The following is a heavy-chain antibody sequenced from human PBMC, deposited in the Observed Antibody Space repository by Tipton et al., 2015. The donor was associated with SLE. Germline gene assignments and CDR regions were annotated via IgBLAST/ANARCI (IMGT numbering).Heavy chain of an antibody. V-gene: IGHV4-39*07. J-gene: IGHJ4*02. CDR2: IIYSGST. D-gene: IGHD3-3*01. Sequence: TLSLTCTVSGGSISSSSYYWGWNRQPQGKGLEWIASIIYSGSTYYNPSLKSRVTISVDTSKNQFSLKLSTVTAADTAVYYCAREGPGRFSDYWGQGTLVTVSS. CDR1: GGSISSSSYY. CDR3: AREGPGRFSDY.